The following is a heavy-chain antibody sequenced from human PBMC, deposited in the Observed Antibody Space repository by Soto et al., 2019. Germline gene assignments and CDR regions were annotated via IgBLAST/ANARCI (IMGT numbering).Heavy chain of an antibody. Sequence: QVQLVQSGAEVKKPGASVKVSCKASGYTFTSYGISWVRQAPGQGLEWMGWISAYNGNTNYAQKRQGRVNMTKDTSKSKAYMELRSMRSDDTAVYYCAKSVPPSSSWDKYYYSGMDVWGQGTTVPVSS. V-gene: IGHV1-18*01. CDR2: ISAYNGNT. D-gene: IGHD6-13*01. CDR3: AKSVPPSSSWDKYYYSGMDV. CDR1: GYTFTSYG. J-gene: IGHJ6*02.